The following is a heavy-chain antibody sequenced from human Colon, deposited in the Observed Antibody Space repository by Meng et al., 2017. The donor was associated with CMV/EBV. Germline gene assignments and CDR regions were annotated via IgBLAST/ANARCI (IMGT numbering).Heavy chain of an antibody. J-gene: IGHJ4*02. Sequence: ASVKVSCKASGYTFTSYYMHWVRQAPGQGLEWMGIINPSGGSTSYAQKFQGRVTMTRDTSSNTAYMELTSLKSDDTAVYFCARGSQSQRLLDYWGQGTLVTVSS. V-gene: IGHV1-46*01. D-gene: IGHD6-25*01. CDR1: GYTFTSYY. CDR3: ARGSQSQRLLDY. CDR2: INPSGGST.